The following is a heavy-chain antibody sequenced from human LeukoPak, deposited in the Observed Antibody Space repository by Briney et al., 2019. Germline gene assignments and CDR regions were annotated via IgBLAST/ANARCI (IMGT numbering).Heavy chain of an antibody. J-gene: IGHJ4*02. CDR3: AKVNSGYYFDY. V-gene: IGHV3-30-3*01. CDR1: GFTFSSYT. Sequence: PGGSLRLSCAASGFTFSSYTMHWVRQAPGKGLEWVTFISYNGSNKYYADSVKGRFTISRDNSKNTLYLQMNSLRAEDTAVYYCAKVNSGYYFDYWGQGTLVTVSS. CDR2: ISYNGSNK. D-gene: IGHD3-22*01.